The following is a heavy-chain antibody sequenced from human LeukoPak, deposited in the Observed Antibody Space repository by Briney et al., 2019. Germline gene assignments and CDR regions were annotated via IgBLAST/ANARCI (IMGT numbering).Heavy chain of an antibody. CDR1: GGSFSGYY. CDR2: INHSGST. CDR3: AREGGDSLFDY. D-gene: IGHD4-17*01. Sequence: PSETLSLTCAVYGGSFSGYYWSWIRQPPGKGLEWIGEINHSGSTNYNPSLKSRVTISVDTSKNQFSLKLSSVTAADTAVYYCAREGGDSLFDYWGQGTLVTVSS. J-gene: IGHJ4*02. V-gene: IGHV4-34*01.